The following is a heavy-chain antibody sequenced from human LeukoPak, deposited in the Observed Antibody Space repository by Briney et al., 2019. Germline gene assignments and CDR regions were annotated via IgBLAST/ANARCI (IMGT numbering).Heavy chain of an antibody. J-gene: IGHJ4*02. D-gene: IGHD3-10*01. CDR2: IWYDGSNK. CDR3: ARVGGSMVRGVINPVDY. CDR1: GFTFSNYG. Sequence: GRSLRLSCAASGFTFSNYGMHWVRQAPAKGLEWVAIIWYDGSNKYYADSVKGRFTISRDNSKNTLYLQMNSLRAEDTAVYYCARVGGSMVRGVINPVDYWGQGTLVTVSS. V-gene: IGHV3-33*01.